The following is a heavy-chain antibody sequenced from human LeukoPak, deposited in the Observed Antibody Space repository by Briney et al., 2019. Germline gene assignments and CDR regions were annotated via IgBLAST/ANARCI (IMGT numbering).Heavy chain of an antibody. D-gene: IGHD5-24*01. Sequence: SETLSLTCTVSDGSISSYYWSWFRQPPGKGLEWIGYIYYSGSTSYNPSLKSRVSISVDTSKNQFSLKLTSVTAADTAMYYCARPSRDGYVDAFDIWVLGTMVTVSS. V-gene: IGHV4-59*08. CDR2: IYYSGST. CDR1: DGSISSYY. CDR3: ARPSRDGYVDAFDI. J-gene: IGHJ3*02.